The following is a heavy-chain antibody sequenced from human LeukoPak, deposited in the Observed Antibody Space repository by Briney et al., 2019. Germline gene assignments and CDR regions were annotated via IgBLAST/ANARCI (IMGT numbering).Heavy chain of an antibody. CDR1: GFTASSNY. D-gene: IGHD4-17*01. J-gene: IGHJ4*02. Sequence: GGSLRLSCAASGFTASSNYMSWVRQAPGKGLEWGSVIYSGGSTYYADSVKGRFTISRDHSKNTLYLQMNSLRAEDTAVYYCARYLGYGDYTFDYWGQGTLVTVSS. V-gene: IGHV3-53*01. CDR3: ARYLGYGDYTFDY. CDR2: IYSGGST.